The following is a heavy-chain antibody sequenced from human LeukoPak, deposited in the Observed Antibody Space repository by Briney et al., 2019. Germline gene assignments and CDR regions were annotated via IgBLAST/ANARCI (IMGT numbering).Heavy chain of an antibody. CDR3: ARGGFGELSPAFDY. Sequence: SETLSLTCAVYGGSFSGYYWSWIRQPPGKGLEWIGEINHSGSTNYNPSLKSRVTISVDTSKNQFSLKLSSVTAADTAVYYCARGGFGELSPAFDYWGQGTLVTVSS. V-gene: IGHV4-34*01. CDR1: GGSFSGYY. J-gene: IGHJ4*02. D-gene: IGHD3-16*02. CDR2: INHSGST.